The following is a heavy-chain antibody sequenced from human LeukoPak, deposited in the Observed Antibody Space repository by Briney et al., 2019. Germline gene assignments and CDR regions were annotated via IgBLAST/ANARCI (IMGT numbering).Heavy chain of an antibody. Sequence: TGGSLRLSCAASGFTFDDYAMNWVRQVPGKGLEWVSGISRNSGSIGYADSVKGRFTISRDNAKNSLYLHMNSLRAEDTALYYCARDNSAWYFDLWGRGTLVTVSS. J-gene: IGHJ2*01. CDR2: ISRNSGSI. CDR3: ARDNSAWYFDL. CDR1: GFTFDDYA. V-gene: IGHV3-9*01. D-gene: IGHD2-15*01.